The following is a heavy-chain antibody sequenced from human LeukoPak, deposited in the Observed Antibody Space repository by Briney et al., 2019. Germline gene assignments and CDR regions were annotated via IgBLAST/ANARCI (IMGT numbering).Heavy chain of an antibody. J-gene: IGHJ4*02. CDR2: IVPMFNTT. CDR1: GGTFSTYA. V-gene: IGHV1-69*01. CDR3: ASPPSGDGGSFEY. D-gene: IGHD3-10*01. Sequence: SVKVSCKASGGTFSTYAISWVRQAPGQGLEWMGGIVPMFNTTNYAQKFQGRVTITADESTSTAYMELGSLRSDDTAVYYCASPPSGDGGSFEYWGQGTLVTVSS.